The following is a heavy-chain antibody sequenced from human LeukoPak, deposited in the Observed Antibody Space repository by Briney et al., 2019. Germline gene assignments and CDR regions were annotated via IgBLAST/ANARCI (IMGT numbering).Heavy chain of an antibody. D-gene: IGHD2-2*01. V-gene: IGHV3-9*01. Sequence: PGGSLRLSCAASGFTFDDYAMHWVRQAPGKGLEWVSGISWNSGSIGYADSVKGRFTISRDNAKNSLYLQMNSLRAEDTAVYYCASRLYCSSTSCYLENYYMDVWGKGTTVTVSS. CDR3: ASRLYCSSTSCYLENYYMDV. CDR1: GFTFDDYA. CDR2: ISWNSGSI. J-gene: IGHJ6*03.